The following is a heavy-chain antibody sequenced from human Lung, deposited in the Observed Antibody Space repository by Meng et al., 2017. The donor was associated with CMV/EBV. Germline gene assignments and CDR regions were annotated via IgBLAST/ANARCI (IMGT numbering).Heavy chain of an antibody. CDR3: ARLVSITGSYLGFDF. CDR2: IDWDDDK. CDR1: GFSLSTDGMR. Sequence: SGXXLVKPTQTLTLTCSFSGFSLSTDGMRVSWIRQSPGKAPEWLARIDWDDDKFYSTSLKTRLTISKDPSNNQVVLTMTNMDPLDTATYYCARLVSITGSYLGFDFWGQGTXVTVSS. J-gene: IGHJ4*02. D-gene: IGHD1-26*01. V-gene: IGHV2-70*04.